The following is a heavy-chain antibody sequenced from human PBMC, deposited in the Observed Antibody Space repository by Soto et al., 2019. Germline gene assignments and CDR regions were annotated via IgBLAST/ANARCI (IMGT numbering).Heavy chain of an antibody. CDR3: TTGSDEGY. Sequence: EVQLVESGGGLVKPGGSLRLSCAASGFSFTNAWMNWVRQAPGKGLEWVGRIKTNTEGETTDYSAPVKGRFTISRDDSKNTLYLQMNSLKIEDTAVYYCTTGSDEGYWGQGALVTVSS. CDR1: GFSFTNAW. D-gene: IGHD1-26*01. CDR2: IKTNTEGETT. V-gene: IGHV3-15*07. J-gene: IGHJ4*02.